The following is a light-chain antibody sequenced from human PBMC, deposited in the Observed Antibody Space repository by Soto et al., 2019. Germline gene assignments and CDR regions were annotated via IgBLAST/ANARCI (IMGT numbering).Light chain of an antibody. J-gene: IGKJ1*01. CDR3: QQYDSWSPWT. V-gene: IGKV3-15*01. Sequence: EVVMTQSPATLSVSPGERATLSCRASQSISSNLAWYQQKPGQAPRLLIYGASTNASGISARFSGSGSGTDFTLTISSLQSEDFAVYYYQQYDSWSPWTFGQGTKVEI. CDR2: GAS. CDR1: QSISSN.